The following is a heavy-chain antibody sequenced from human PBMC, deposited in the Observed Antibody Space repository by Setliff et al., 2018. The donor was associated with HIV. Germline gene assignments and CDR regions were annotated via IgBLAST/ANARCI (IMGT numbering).Heavy chain of an antibody. V-gene: IGHV3-21*04. D-gene: IGHD1-7*01. CDR2: ISGSAGST. CDR3: ATDRGTY. CDR1: GFTFSGYW. Sequence: GGSLRLSCAASGFTFSGYWMHWVRQSPGKGLEWVSSISGSAGSTYYVDSVKGRFTISRDNAKNSLYLQMNSLRAEDTAVYYCATDRGTYWGQGTLVTVSS. J-gene: IGHJ4*02.